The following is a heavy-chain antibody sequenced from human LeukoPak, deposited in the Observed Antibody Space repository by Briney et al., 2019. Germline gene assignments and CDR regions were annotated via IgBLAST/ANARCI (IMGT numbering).Heavy chain of an antibody. V-gene: IGHV4-59*01. CDR2: IYYSGST. J-gene: IGHJ6*03. D-gene: IGHD2-15*01. CDR3: ARAPILSTVYYYYMDV. CDR1: GGSISSYY. Sequence: SETLSLTCTVSGGSISSYYWSWIRQPPGKGLEWIGYIYYSGSTNYNPSLKSRVTISVDTSKNQFSLELSSVTAADTAVYYCARAPILSTVYYYYMDVWGKGTTVTVSS.